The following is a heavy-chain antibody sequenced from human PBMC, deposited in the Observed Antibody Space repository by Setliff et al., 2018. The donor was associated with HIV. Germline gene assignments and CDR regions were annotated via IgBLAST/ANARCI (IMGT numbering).Heavy chain of an antibody. D-gene: IGHD3-3*01. CDR1: GGSISNSSHY. CDR3: ARRWKSSQYYDFWSPGSSYFDF. J-gene: IGHJ4*02. CDR2: INYSGNT. Sequence: PSETLSLTCTVSGGSISNSSHYWDWIRQPPGKGLEWIGTINYSGNTYDNPSLKSRVTISVDTSKKQFSLKLSSVSAADTAVYYCARRWKSSQYYDFWSPGSSYFDFWGQGMLVTVSS. V-gene: IGHV4-39*01.